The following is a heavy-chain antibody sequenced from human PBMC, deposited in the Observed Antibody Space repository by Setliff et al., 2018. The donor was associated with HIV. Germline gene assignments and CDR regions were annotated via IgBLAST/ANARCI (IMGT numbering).Heavy chain of an antibody. V-gene: IGHV4-61*02. CDR2: IYTSGST. CDR1: GGSISSGSYY. Sequence: SETLSLTCTVSGGSISSGSYYWSWIRQPAGKGLEWIGRIYTSGSTNYNPSLKSRLSMSIDTSKNHFSLRLTSVTAADTAVYYCARDLPELTGRSFDPWGQGSQVTVSS. CDR3: ARDLPELTGRSFDP. D-gene: IGHD7-27*01. J-gene: IGHJ5*02.